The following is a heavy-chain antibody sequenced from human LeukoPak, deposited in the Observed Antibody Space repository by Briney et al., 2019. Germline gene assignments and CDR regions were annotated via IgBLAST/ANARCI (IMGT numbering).Heavy chain of an antibody. J-gene: IGHJ6*04. D-gene: IGHD1-1*01. Sequence: GGYLRLSYAASGFTFSSYWMSWVRQAPGKGLEWVANIKQDGSEKYYVDSVKGRFTISRDNAKNSLYLQMNSLRAEDTAVYYCARDDWNAVYYYYYGMDVWGKGTTVTVSS. CDR1: GFTFSSYW. CDR3: ARDDWNAVYYYYYGMDV. CDR2: IKQDGSEK. V-gene: IGHV3-7*03.